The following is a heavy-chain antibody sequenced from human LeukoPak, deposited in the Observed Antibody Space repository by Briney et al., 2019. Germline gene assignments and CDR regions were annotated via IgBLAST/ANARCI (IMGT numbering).Heavy chain of an antibody. J-gene: IGHJ6*02. CDR2: ISGSGGST. Sequence: GGSLRLSCAASGFTFSSYAMSWVRQAPGKGLEWVSAISGSGGSTYYADSVKGRFTISRDNSKNTLYLQMNSLRAEDTAVYYCAKRGYSYGYYGMDVWGQGTTVTVSS. V-gene: IGHV3-23*01. CDR3: AKRGYSYGYYGMDV. CDR1: GFTFSSYA. D-gene: IGHD5-18*01.